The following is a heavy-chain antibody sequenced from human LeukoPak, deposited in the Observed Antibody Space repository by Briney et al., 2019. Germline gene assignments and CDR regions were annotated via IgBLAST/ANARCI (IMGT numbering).Heavy chain of an antibody. CDR1: GGSFSGYC. D-gene: IGHD6-19*01. Sequence: SETLSLTCAVYGGSFSGYCWSWLRQPPGKGGEWVGEINHSASTNYNPSLKSRVTISLDTSKNQFSLKLSSVTAADTAVYYCAIIAVAGQHWYFDLWGRGTLVTVSS. J-gene: IGHJ2*01. V-gene: IGHV4-34*01. CDR3: AIIAVAGQHWYFDL. CDR2: INHSAST.